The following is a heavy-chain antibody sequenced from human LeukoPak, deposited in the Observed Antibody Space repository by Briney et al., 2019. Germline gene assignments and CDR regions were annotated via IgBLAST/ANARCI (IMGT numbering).Heavy chain of an antibody. V-gene: IGHV4-4*07. Sequence: SETLSLTCTVSGGSISSYYWSWIRQPAGKGLEWIGRIYTSGSTNYNLSLKSRVTMSVDTSKNQFSLKLSSVTAADTAVYYCATSIAAAGGFDYWGQGTLVTVSS. CDR3: ATSIAAAGGFDY. CDR2: IYTSGST. D-gene: IGHD6-13*01. J-gene: IGHJ4*02. CDR1: GGSISSYY.